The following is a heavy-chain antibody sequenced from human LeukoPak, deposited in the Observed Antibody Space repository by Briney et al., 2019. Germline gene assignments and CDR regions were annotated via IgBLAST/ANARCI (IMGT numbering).Heavy chain of an antibody. J-gene: IGHJ4*02. V-gene: IGHV3-30-3*01. Sequence: GGYLRLSCAASGFTFSSYAMHWVRQAPGKGLEWVAVISYDGSNKYYADSVKGRFTISRDNSKNTLYLQMNSLRAEDTAVYYCARTHLTYSYGPFGYWGQGTLVTVSS. CDR2: ISYDGSNK. CDR3: ARTHLTYSYGPFGY. D-gene: IGHD5-18*01. CDR1: GFTFSSYA.